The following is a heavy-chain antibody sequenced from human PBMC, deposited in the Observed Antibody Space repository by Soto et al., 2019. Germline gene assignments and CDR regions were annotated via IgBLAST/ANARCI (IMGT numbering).Heavy chain of an antibody. CDR3: AKSEQLVGGMDYYYYMDV. CDR1: GFTFSSYG. J-gene: IGHJ6*03. CDR2: ISYDGSNK. D-gene: IGHD6-6*01. V-gene: IGHV3-30*18. Sequence: GGSLRLSCAASGFTFSSYGMHWVRQAPGKGLEWVAVISYDGSNKYYADSVKGRFTISRDNSKNTLYLQMNSLRAEDTAVYYCAKSEQLVGGMDYYYYMDVWGKGTTVTVSS.